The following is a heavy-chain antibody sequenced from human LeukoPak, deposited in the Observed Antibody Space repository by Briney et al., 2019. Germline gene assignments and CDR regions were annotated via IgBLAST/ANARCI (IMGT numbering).Heavy chain of an antibody. D-gene: IGHD5-18*01. CDR3: ARGNGYSYGYLDY. V-gene: IGHV3-33*01. CDR1: GFTFSSYG. CDR2: IWYDGSNK. Sequence: GGSLRLSCAASGFTFSSYGMHWVRQAPGKGLEWVAVIWYDGSNKYYADSVKGRFTISRDNSKNTLYLQMNSLRSEDTAVYYCARGNGYSYGYLDYWGQGTLVTVSS. J-gene: IGHJ4*02.